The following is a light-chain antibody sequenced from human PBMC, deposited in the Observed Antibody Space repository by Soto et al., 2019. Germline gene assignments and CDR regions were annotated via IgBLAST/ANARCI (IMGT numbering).Light chain of an antibody. V-gene: IGKV1-5*01. CDR3: QQYNSFST. J-gene: IGKJ1*01. CDR2: DAS. CDR1: QSLSTW. Sequence: DIQMTQSPSTLSASVGDRVTITCRASQSLSTWLAWFQQKPGKAPKLLIYDASSLQSGVPSRFSGSGSGTEFPLTISSLQPDDFATYYCQQYNSFSTFGQGTKVEI.